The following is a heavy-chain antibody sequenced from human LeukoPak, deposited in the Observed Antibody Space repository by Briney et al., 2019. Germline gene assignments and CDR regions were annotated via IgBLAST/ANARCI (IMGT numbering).Heavy chain of an antibody. V-gene: IGHV3-21*01. CDR1: GFTFSTYA. Sequence: GGCLRLSCAASGFTFSTYAISWVRQAPGKGLEWVSCISSTSNYIFYADSVRGRFTISRDNAKNSLYLQMDSLRAEDTAVYYCARGGIITSYAFEIWGQGAMVTVSS. CDR2: ISSTSNYI. D-gene: IGHD1-26*01. J-gene: IGHJ3*02. CDR3: ARGGIITSYAFEI.